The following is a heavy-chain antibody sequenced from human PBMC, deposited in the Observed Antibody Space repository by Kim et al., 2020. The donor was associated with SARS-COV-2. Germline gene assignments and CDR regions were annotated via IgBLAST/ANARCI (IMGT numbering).Heavy chain of an antibody. CDR2: IYDAGGST. J-gene: IGHJ4*02. CDR3: AKDFVLGGVITIASQPFFDY. D-gene: IGHD3-16*02. Sequence: GGSLRLSCVVSGFSFSNYAMSWVRQAPGKGLQWVSVIYDAGGSTYYADSVRGRFTISRVDSKNTLYLQMNSLRAEDTAVYYCAKDFVLGGVITIASQPFFDYWGQGTLVTVSS. CDR1: GFSFSNYA. V-gene: IGHV3-23*03.